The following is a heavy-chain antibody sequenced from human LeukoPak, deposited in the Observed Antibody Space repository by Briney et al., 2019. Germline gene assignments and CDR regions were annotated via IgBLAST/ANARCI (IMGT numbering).Heavy chain of an antibody. CDR3: ARGRTYYYDSSGPYYFDY. CDR1: GYTFTSYG. V-gene: IGHV1-18*01. J-gene: IGHJ4*02. Sequence: ASVKVSCKASGYTFTSYGISWVRQAPGQGLEWMGGISAYNGNTNYAQKLQGRVTMTTDTSTSTAYMELRSLRSDDTAVYYCARGRTYYYDSSGPYYFDYWGQGTLVTVSS. CDR2: ISAYNGNT. D-gene: IGHD3-22*01.